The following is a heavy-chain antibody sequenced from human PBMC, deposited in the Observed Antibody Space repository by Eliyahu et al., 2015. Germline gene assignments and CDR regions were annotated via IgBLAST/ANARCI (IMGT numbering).Heavy chain of an antibody. CDR2: IYYSGGA. J-gene: IGHJ4*02. CDR3: ARDGRGGRFPAGYGSIDS. Sequence: QVQLQESGPGLVKPSQTLSXTCTVXGGXXXXXXYXWSWIRQPPGKGLEWIGYIYYSGGASYNPSLRSRITISVDTSKNQFSLKLSSVTDADTAVYYCARDGRGGRFPAGYGSIDSWGQGILVTVSS. V-gene: IGHV4-30-4*01. CDR1: GGXXXXXXYX. D-gene: IGHD4-23*01.